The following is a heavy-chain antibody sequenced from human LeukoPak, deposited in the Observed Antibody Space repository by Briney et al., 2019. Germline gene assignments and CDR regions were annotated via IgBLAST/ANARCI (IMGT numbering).Heavy chain of an antibody. CDR3: ARTPAGYSSGWSSY. V-gene: IGHV1-69*06. CDR1: GGTFSSYA. D-gene: IGHD6-19*01. Sequence: VASVKVSCKASGGTFSSYAISWVRQAPGQGLEWMGGIIPIFGTANYAQKFQGRVTITADKSTSTAYMELSSLRSEDTAVYYCARTPAGYSSGWSSYWGQGTLVTVSS. J-gene: IGHJ4*02. CDR2: IIPIFGTA.